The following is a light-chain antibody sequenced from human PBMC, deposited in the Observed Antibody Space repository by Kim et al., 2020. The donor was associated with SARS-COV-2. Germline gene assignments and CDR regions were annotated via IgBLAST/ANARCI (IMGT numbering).Light chain of an antibody. CDR1: QSITTY. J-gene: IGKJ4*01. CDR3: EQRRSWPLT. Sequence: EIVLTQSPATLSLSPGEGATLSCRASQSITTYLAWYQKRPGQAPRLLIYNTSSRATGIPARFSGSGSGTDFTLTISSREPEDFAVYFCEQRRSWPLTFGGGTKVEI. CDR2: NTS. V-gene: IGKV3-11*01.